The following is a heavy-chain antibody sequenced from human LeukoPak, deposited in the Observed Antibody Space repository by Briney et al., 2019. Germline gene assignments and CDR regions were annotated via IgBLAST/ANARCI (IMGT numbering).Heavy chain of an antibody. CDR3: AKDWASMVLDY. V-gene: IGHV3-30*18. CDR2: ISYDGTNK. Sequence: PGRSLRLSCAASGFTFNSYGMHWVRQAPGKGLEWVAVISYDGTNKYYADSVKGRFTISRDNSKNTLYLQMNSLRAEDTAVYYCAKDWASMVLDYWGQGTLVSVSS. D-gene: IGHD3-10*01. J-gene: IGHJ4*02. CDR1: GFTFNSYG.